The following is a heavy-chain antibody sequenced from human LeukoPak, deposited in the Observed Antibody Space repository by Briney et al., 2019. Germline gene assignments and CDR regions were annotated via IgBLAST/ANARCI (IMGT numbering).Heavy chain of an antibody. CDR1: GYTFTSYY. V-gene: IGHV1-46*01. D-gene: IGHD3-10*01. Sequence: GASVKVSCKASGYTFTSYYMHWVRQAPGQGLEWMGIINPSGGSTSYAQKFQGRVTMTRDTSTSTAYMELRSLRSDDTAVYYCARVGGSVLWFGELPDYWGQGTLVTVSS. CDR3: ARVGGSVLWFGELPDY. CDR2: INPSGGST. J-gene: IGHJ4*02.